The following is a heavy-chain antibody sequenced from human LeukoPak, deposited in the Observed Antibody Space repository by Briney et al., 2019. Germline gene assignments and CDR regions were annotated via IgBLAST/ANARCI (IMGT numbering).Heavy chain of an antibody. CDR1: GFTFSSYW. V-gene: IGHV3-7*03. J-gene: IGHJ4*02. CDR3: ARDSSRRQSYFDY. D-gene: IGHD6-13*01. Sequence: GGSLRLSCAASGFTFSSYWMSWVRQAPGKGLEWVANIKQDGSEKYYVDSVKGRFTISRDNAKNSLYLQMNSLRAEDTAVYYCARDSSRRQSYFDYWGQGTLVTVSS. CDR2: IKQDGSEK.